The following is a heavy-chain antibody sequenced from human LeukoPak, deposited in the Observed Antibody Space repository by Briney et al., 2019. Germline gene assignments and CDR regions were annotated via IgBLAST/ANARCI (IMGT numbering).Heavy chain of an antibody. V-gene: IGHV3-7*01. Sequence: GGSLRLSCAGSGFTFSSYWMSWVRQAPGKGLEWVANIKQDGIEQYYVDSVKGRFTISRDNAKNSLYLQMNSLRAEDTALYYCARVGGSAWHFDCWGQGSLVTVSS. CDR3: ARVGGSAWHFDC. D-gene: IGHD6-19*01. CDR2: IKQDGIEQ. J-gene: IGHJ4*02. CDR1: GFTFSSYW.